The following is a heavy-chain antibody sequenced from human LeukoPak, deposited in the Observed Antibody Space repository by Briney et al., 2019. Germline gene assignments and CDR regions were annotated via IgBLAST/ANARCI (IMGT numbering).Heavy chain of an antibody. CDR1: GFTFSSYG. D-gene: IGHD3-16*02. V-gene: IGHV3-30*02. CDR3: AKEVDDYVWGSYRPFDY. J-gene: IGHJ4*02. Sequence: PGGSLRLSCAASGFTFSSYGMHWVRQGPGKGLEWVAFIRYDGSNKYYADSVKGRFTISRDNSKNTLYLQMNSLRAEDTAVYYCAKEVDDYVWGSYRPFDYWGQGTLVTVSS. CDR2: IRYDGSNK.